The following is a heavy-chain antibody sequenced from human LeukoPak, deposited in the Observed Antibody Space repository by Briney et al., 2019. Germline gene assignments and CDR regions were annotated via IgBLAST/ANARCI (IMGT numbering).Heavy chain of an antibody. J-gene: IGHJ4*02. V-gene: IGHV3-30*18. CDR3: AKDSAIFGVVYGGTFDY. CDR1: GFTFSSYG. CDR2: ISYDGSNK. Sequence: GGSLRLSCAASGFTFSSYGMHWVRQAPGKGLEWGAVISYDGSNKYYADSVKGRFTISRDNSKNTLYLQMNSLRAEDTAVYYCAKDSAIFGVVYGGTFDYWGQGTLVTVSS. D-gene: IGHD3-3*01.